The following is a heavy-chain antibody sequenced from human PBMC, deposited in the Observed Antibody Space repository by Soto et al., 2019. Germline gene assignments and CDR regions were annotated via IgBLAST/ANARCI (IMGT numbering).Heavy chain of an antibody. CDR3: ARGRGDGYNQHWYFDL. CDR2: INHSGST. CDR1: GGSFSGYY. D-gene: IGHD3-10*01. J-gene: IGHJ2*01. V-gene: IGHV4-34*01. Sequence: QVHLQQWGAGLLKPSETLSLTCAVYGGSFSGYYWSWIRQPPGKGLEWIGEINHSGSTNYNPSLKSLVSISVGTSNNQSSLKLSSVTAADTAVYYCARGRGDGYNQHWYFDLWGRGTLVTVSS.